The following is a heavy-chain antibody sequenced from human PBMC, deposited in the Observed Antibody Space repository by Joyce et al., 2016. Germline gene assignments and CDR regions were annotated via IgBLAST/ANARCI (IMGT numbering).Heavy chain of an antibody. CDR2: NDPSDSYT. V-gene: IGHV5-10-1*03. CDR1: GYSFTSYW. Sequence: EVQLVQSGAEVKKLGESLRISCKGSGYSFTSYWISWVRQMPGKGLEWIGRNDPSDSYTNYSPSFQGHVTISADKSMSTAYLQWSSLKASDTAMYYCARQSRQLRSFDYWGQGTLVTVSS. J-gene: IGHJ4*02. CDR3: ARQSRQLRSFDY. D-gene: IGHD2-2*01.